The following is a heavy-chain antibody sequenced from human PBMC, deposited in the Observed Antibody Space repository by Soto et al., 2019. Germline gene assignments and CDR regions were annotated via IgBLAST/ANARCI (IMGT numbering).Heavy chain of an antibody. Sequence: QVQLQQWGAGLLKPSETLSLTCAVYGGSFSGYYWSWIRQPPGKGLEWIGEINHSGSTNYNPSLKSRVTISVDTSKNQFSLKLSSVTAADTAVYYCARAHLQISYGDYVTQPGGDYWGQGTLVTVSS. CDR2: INHSGST. CDR1: GGSFSGYY. D-gene: IGHD4-17*01. V-gene: IGHV4-34*01. J-gene: IGHJ4*02. CDR3: ARAHLQISYGDYVTQPGGDY.